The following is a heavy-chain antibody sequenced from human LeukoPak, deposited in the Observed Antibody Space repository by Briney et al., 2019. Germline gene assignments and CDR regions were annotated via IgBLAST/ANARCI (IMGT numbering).Heavy chain of an antibody. CDR1: GGSISSSSYY. CDR2: IYYSGST. J-gene: IGHJ4*02. CDR3: ARRSIVVVPAASDH. V-gene: IGHV4-39*01. Sequence: SETLSLTCTVSGGSISSSSYYWGWIRQPPGKGLEWIGSIYYSGSTYYNPSLKSRVTISVDTSKNQFSLKLSSVTAADTAVYYCARRSIVVVPAASDHWGQGTLVTVSS. D-gene: IGHD2-2*01.